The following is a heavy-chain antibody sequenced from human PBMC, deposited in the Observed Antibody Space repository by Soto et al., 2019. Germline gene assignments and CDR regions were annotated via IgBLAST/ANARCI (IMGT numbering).Heavy chain of an antibody. J-gene: IGHJ6*02. CDR1: GFPFSSYG. CDR2: IWYDGSNK. CDR3: ARDTVVVVAAQLLEYYGMDV. V-gene: IGHV3-33*01. Sequence: GGSLRLSCAASGFPFSSYGMHWVRQAPGKGLEWVAVIWYDGSNKYYADSVKGRFTISRDNSKNTLYLQMNSLRAEDTAVYYCARDTVVVVAAQLLEYYGMDVWGQGTTVTVSS. D-gene: IGHD2-15*01.